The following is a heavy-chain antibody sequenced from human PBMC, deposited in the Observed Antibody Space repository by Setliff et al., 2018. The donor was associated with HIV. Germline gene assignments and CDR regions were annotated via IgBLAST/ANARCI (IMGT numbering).Heavy chain of an antibody. Sequence: SETLSLTCTVSGGSISSYYWSWIRQPPGKGLEWMGYIYYSGSTDYNPALKRRVTISLDTSKNQFSLKLSSVTAADTAVYYCARGLVVVTDSDYDTNYYYYYYMDVWGKGTTVTVSS. CDR3: ARGLVVVTDSDYDTNYYYYYYMDV. CDR1: GGSISSYY. CDR2: IYYSGST. D-gene: IGHD5-12*01. V-gene: IGHV4-59*01. J-gene: IGHJ6*03.